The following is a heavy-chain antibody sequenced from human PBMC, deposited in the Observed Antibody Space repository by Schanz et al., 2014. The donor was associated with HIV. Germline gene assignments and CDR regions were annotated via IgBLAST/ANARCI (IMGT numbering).Heavy chain of an antibody. Sequence: GQLVQSGEEGKKEGSLGKGKRKSSGGSFSRSAVSWVRQAPGQGLEWMGGIIPMYGTANYARKFQGRVTITADESTSTAYMEVSRLSPDDTAVYYCATRQGLLYYCENWGQGSLVTVSS. CDR2: IIPMYGTA. V-gene: IGHV1-69*01. CDR1: GGSFSRSA. J-gene: IGHJ1*01. CDR3: ATRQGLLYYCEN. D-gene: IGHD3-10*01.